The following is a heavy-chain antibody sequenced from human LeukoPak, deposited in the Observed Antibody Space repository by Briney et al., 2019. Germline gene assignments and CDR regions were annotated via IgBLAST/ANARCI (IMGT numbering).Heavy chain of an antibody. V-gene: IGHV3-23*01. CDR3: AKLRGTVATMGYAADY. CDR1: GFTLGDYA. CDR2: VSGSGGSS. Sequence: GGSLRLSCTVSGFTLGDYAMSWVRQAPGTGLGWGSAVSGSGGSSYYPDSVKGRFPISRDTSNNTLFLQMNSLRAEDTALYYCAKLRGTVATMGYAADYWGQGTLVTVSS. D-gene: IGHD5-12*01. J-gene: IGHJ4*02.